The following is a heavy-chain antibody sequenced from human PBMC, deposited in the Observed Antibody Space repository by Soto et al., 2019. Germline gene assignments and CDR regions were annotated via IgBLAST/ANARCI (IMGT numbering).Heavy chain of an antibody. Sequence: QVQLVQSGAEVKKPGASVKVSCTASGYIFTTYAISWVRQAPGQGLEWMGWISGYNGNANYAQKFQVRVIMTTDTFTSTAYLELRNLRPDATAVYYCARDGLRTNYFDPWGQGALVIVSS. D-gene: IGHD3-16*01. V-gene: IGHV1-18*04. CDR3: ARDGLRTNYFDP. CDR1: GYIFTTYA. CDR2: ISGYNGNA. J-gene: IGHJ5*02.